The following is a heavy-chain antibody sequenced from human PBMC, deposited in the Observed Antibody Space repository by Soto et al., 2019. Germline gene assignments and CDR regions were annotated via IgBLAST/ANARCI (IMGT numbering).Heavy chain of an antibody. J-gene: IGHJ4*02. D-gene: IGHD6-19*01. V-gene: IGHV3-23*01. Sequence: SLRLSCAASGFTFSSYAMSWVRQAPGKGLEWVSAISGSGGSTYYADSVKGRFTISRDNSKNTLYLQMNSLRAEDTAVYYCARMGSVAGIKVVYFDYWGQGTLVTVSS. CDR1: GFTFSSYA. CDR3: ARMGSVAGIKVVYFDY. CDR2: ISGSGGST.